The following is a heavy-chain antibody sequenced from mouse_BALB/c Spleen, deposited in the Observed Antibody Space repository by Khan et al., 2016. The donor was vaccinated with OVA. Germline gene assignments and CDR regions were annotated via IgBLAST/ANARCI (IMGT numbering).Heavy chain of an antibody. Sequence: QVQLKESGPGLAAPSQSLSITCTISGFSLTNYGVHWVRQPPGKGLEWLVVIWSDGTTNYNSALNSRLTITKENSQSQAFLKMNSLQTDDTAIDFCARQPYYHYNIMDYWGQGTSVTVSS. V-gene: IGHV2-6-1*01. CDR3: ARQPYYHYNIMDY. CDR2: IWSDGTT. CDR1: GFSLTNYG. J-gene: IGHJ4*01. D-gene: IGHD2-10*01.